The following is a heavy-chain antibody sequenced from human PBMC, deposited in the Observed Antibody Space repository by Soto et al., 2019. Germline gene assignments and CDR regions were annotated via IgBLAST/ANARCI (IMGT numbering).Heavy chain of an antibody. CDR2: IYYSGST. Sequence: PSATLSLTCTVTGDSISSRSYYWGWIRQPPGKGLEWIGSIYYSGSTYNNPSLRSRVSMSIDTSKDQFSLKMNSVTPSDTAVYYCARDWGPYWFDPWGQGILVTVSS. V-gene: IGHV4-39*07. D-gene: IGHD3-16*01. J-gene: IGHJ5*02. CDR3: ARDWGPYWFDP. CDR1: GDSISSRSYY.